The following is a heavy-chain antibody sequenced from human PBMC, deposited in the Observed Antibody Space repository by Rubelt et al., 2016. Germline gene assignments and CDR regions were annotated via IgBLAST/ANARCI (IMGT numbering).Heavy chain of an antibody. V-gene: IGHV3-74*02. J-gene: IGHJ4*02. CDR2: INSDRSNP. CDR3: TRGYRGPDY. CDR1: GFTFSSYT. D-gene: IGHD3-16*02. Sequence: EVQLVESGGGLVKPGGSLRLSCAASGFTFSSYTMNWVRQAPGKGLVWVSRINSDRSNPNYADSGKGRFTISRANAKNTLYLQMSSLRAEDTAVYFCTRGYRGPDYWGQGTLVTVPS.